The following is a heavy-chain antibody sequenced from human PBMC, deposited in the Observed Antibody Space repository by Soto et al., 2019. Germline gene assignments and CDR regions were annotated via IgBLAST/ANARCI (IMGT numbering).Heavy chain of an antibody. CDR1: GGSFSGYY. J-gene: IGHJ4*02. V-gene: IGHV4-34*01. CDR2: INHSGTT. CDR3: ARGRTNYYPSGSSVPWGY. Sequence: QVQLQQWGAGLLKPSETLSLTCAVYGGSFSGYYWSWIRQPPGKGLEWIGEINHSGTTNYNPSLKSLVSRGEDTSKTLFSLKLTSGTAADRAVYYCARGRTNYYPSGSSVPWGYWGRGTLVTVSS. D-gene: IGHD3-10*01.